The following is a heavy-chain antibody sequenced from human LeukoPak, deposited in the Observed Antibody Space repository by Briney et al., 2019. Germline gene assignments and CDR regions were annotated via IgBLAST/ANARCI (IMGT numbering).Heavy chain of an antibody. D-gene: IGHD1-26*01. V-gene: IGHV1-46*01. Sequence: ASVKVSRKASGYTFTNYYMYWVRQAPGQGLEWMGIIDPSGGSTTYAQKFQGRVTMTRDTSTSTVYMELSSLRSEETAVYYCARGGFGLGVGSTKGLNWFDPWGQGTLVTVSS. CDR3: ARGGFGLGVGSTKGLNWFDP. CDR2: IDPSGGST. CDR1: GYTFTNYY. J-gene: IGHJ5*02.